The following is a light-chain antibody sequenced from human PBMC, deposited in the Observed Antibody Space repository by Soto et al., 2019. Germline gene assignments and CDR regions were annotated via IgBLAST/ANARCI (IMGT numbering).Light chain of an antibody. V-gene: IGKV3-20*01. CDR2: GAS. CDR1: QSVSSSH. Sequence: EIVLTQSPGTLSLSPGETATLSCGASQSVSSSHIAWYQQKPGQSPRPLIDGASSRASGIPDRFSGSGSGTDFTLTISRLEPEDFAVYYCQQYVGLPPTFGQGTKVDIK. CDR3: QQYVGLPPT. J-gene: IGKJ1*01.